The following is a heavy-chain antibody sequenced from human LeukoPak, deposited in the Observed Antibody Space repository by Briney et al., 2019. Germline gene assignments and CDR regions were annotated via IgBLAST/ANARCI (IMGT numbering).Heavy chain of an antibody. CDR3: ARDSEGLLRGAYFDY. Sequence: GGSLRLSCAASEFTFSNFWMSWLRQASGKGLERVASIKQDGSEKYYVDCVKGRFTISRDNAKNSLYLQMNSLRAEDTAVYYCARDSEGLLRGAYFDYWGQGTLVTVSS. CDR2: IKQDGSEK. J-gene: IGHJ4*02. CDR1: EFTFSNFW. V-gene: IGHV3-7*01. D-gene: IGHD3-3*01.